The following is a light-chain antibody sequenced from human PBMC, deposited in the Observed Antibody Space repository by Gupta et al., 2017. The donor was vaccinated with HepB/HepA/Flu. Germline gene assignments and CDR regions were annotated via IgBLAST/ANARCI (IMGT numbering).Light chain of an antibody. Sequence: DIQMTQYLSNMSVSVGDRVTITCRASESNGDWLAWYQQKPGMAPTLLIYKAPRLGSGVPSRFSGSGSGTEITLTISSLQPDDFATYYCQQYNSYPLTFGGGTKVEIK. V-gene: IGKV1-5*03. J-gene: IGKJ4*01. CDR1: ESNGDW. CDR3: QQYNSYPLT. CDR2: KAP.